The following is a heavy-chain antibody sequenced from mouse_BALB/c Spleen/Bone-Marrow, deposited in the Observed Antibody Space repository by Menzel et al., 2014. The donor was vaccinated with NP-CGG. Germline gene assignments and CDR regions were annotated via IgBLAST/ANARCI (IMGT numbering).Heavy chain of an antibody. V-gene: IGHV14-3*02. D-gene: IGHD1-1*01. CDR2: IDPANGNT. CDR1: GFNIKDTY. Sequence: VQLQQSGAELVKPGASVKLSCTASGFNIKDTYMHWVKQRPEQGLEWIGRIDPANGNTKYDPKFQGKATITADTSSNAAYLQLSSLTSEGTAVYYCAFYYYGSSLFAYWGQGTLVTVSA. CDR3: AFYYYGSSLFAY. J-gene: IGHJ3*01.